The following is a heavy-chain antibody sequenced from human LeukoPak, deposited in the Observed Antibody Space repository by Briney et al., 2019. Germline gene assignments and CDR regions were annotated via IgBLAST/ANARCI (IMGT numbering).Heavy chain of an antibody. Sequence: PGGSLRLSCAAPGFSFSSYSMNWVRQAPGKGLEWVSYISSSSSTIYYVDSVKGRFTISRDNAKNSLYLQMNSLRAEDTAVYYCARLGYSYGHTYFDYWGQGTLVTVSS. D-gene: IGHD5-18*01. CDR2: ISSSSSTI. CDR3: ARLGYSYGHTYFDY. CDR1: GFSFSSYS. J-gene: IGHJ4*02. V-gene: IGHV3-48*01.